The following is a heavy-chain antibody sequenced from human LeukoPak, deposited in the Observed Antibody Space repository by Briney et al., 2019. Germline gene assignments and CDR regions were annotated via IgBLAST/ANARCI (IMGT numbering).Heavy chain of an antibody. Sequence: SETLSLTCAVYGGSFSDYYWSWIRQPPGKGLEWIGEINHSGSTNYNPSLKSRVTISVDTSKSQFSLKLSSVTAADTAVYYCARDQVVMITFGGVIEQRYYGMDVWGQGTTVTVSS. D-gene: IGHD3-16*02. CDR1: GGSFSDYY. CDR2: INHSGST. CDR3: ARDQVVMITFGGVIEQRYYGMDV. V-gene: IGHV4-34*01. J-gene: IGHJ6*02.